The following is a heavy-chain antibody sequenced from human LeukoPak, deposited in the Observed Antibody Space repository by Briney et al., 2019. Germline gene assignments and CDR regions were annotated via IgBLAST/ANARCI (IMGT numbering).Heavy chain of an antibody. CDR1: GGSISSYY. CDR2: IYYSGST. D-gene: IGHD6-13*01. Sequence: SETLSLTCTVSGGSISSYYWSWIRQPPGKGLEWIGYIYYSGSTNYNPSLKSRVTISVDTSKNQFSLKLSSVTAADTAVYYCATTVVAAAGKVDYWGQGTLATVSS. V-gene: IGHV4-59*01. CDR3: ATTVVAAAGKVDY. J-gene: IGHJ4*02.